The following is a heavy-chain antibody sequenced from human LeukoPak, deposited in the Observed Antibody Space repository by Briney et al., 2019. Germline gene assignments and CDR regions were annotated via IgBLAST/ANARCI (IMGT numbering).Heavy chain of an antibody. V-gene: IGHV4-4*02. D-gene: IGHD5-18*01. CDR1: GGSISSSNW. J-gene: IGHJ3*02. CDR3: ASRGYGYGNAFDI. Sequence: SGTLSLTCAVSGGSISSSNWWSWVRQPPGKGLEWIGYIYYSGSTYYNPSLKSRVTISVDTSKNQFSLKLSSVTAADTAVYYCASRGYGYGNAFDIWGQGTMVTVSS. CDR2: IYYSGST.